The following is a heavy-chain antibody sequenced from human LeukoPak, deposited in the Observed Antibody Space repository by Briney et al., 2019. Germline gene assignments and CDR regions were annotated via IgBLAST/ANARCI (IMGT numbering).Heavy chain of an antibody. CDR2: ISYDGSNK. Sequence: GGSLRLSCAASGFTFSSYAMHWVRQAPGKGLEWVAVISYDGSNKYYADSVKGRFTISRDNSKNTLYLQMSSLRVEDTAMYYCARDLRKSADYYFDYWGQGTLVTVSS. V-gene: IGHV3-30-3*01. J-gene: IGHJ4*02. CDR3: ARDLRKSADYYFDY. CDR1: GFTFSSYA. D-gene: IGHD3/OR15-3a*01.